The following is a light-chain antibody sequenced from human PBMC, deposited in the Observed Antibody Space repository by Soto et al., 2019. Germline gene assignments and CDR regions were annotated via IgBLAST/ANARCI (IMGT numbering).Light chain of an antibody. CDR1: SSNIGAGYD. CDR2: GNN. V-gene: IGLV1-40*01. J-gene: IGLJ3*02. Sequence: QAVVTQPPSVSGAPGQRVTISCTGSSSNIGAGYDVHWYQQLPGTAPKLLIYGNNNRPSGVPDRFSGSKSGTSASLAITGLQAEDEADYYCQSYDSSLSGSVFGGGTTLTVL. CDR3: QSYDSSLSGSV.